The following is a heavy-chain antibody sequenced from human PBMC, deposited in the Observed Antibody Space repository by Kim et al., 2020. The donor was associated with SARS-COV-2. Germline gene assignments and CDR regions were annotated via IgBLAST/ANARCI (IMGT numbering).Heavy chain of an antibody. CDR1: GFTFSSYE. D-gene: IGHD2-2*01. CDR3: ARDRGPCSSTSCPHSDV. J-gene: IGHJ6*02. V-gene: IGHV3-48*03. CDR2: ISSSGSTI. Sequence: GGSLRLSCAASGFTFSSYEMNWVRQAPGKGLEWVSYISSSGSTIYYADSVKGRFTISRDNAKNSLYLQMNSLRAEDTAVYYCARDRGPCSSTSCPHSDVWGQGTTVTVSS.